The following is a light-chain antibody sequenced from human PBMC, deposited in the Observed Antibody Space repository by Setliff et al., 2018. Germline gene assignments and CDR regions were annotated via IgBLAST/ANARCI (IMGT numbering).Light chain of an antibody. V-gene: IGLV2-8*01. CDR2: EVT. CDR3: SSYAASYNPYV. CDR1: SRDIGAYKF. J-gene: IGLJ1*01. Sequence: QSALTQPPSESGSPGQSLTISCTGTSRDIGAYKFVSWYQQHPGKAPRLIIYEVTKRPSGVPDRFSGSKSGNTASLTVSGLQAEDEADYYCSSYAASYNPYVFGRGTKVTVL.